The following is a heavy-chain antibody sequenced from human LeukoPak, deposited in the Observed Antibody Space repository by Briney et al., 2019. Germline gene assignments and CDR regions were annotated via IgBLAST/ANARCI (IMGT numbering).Heavy chain of an antibody. J-gene: IGHJ4*02. V-gene: IGHV3-11*01. CDR1: GYTFSDYY. CDR2: ISSSGSTI. CDR3: ARDLGKANYYFDY. D-gene: IGHD3-16*01. Sequence: PGGSLRLSCAASGYTFSDYYMSWIRQAPGKGLEWVSYISSSGSTIYYADSVKGRFTISRDNAKNSLYLQMNSLRAEDTAVYYCARDLGKANYYFDYWGQGTLVTVSS.